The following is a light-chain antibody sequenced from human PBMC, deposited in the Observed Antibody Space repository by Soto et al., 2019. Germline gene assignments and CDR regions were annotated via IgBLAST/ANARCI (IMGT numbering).Light chain of an antibody. Sequence: EIVLTQSPGTLSLSPGERATLSCRASQSVSNNYLAWYQQKPGQAPRLLIHGASTRASGIPDRFSGSGSGTEFTLTVSSLQSEDFAVYYCQQYNDWPRVTFGQGTRLEIK. J-gene: IGKJ5*01. CDR3: QQYNDWPRVT. CDR2: GAS. CDR1: QSVSNN. V-gene: IGKV3-15*01.